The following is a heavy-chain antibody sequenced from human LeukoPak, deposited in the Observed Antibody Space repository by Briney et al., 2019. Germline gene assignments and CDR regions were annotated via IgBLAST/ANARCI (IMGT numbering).Heavy chain of an antibody. Sequence: PSETLSLTCAVYGGSFSGYYWSWIRQPPGKGLEWIGEINHSGSTNYNPSLKSRVTISVDTSKNQFSLKLSSVTAADTAVYCCARGFYDILTGYSSYWYFDLWGRGTLVTVSS. V-gene: IGHV4-34*01. CDR2: INHSGST. CDR3: ARGFYDILTGYSSYWYFDL. J-gene: IGHJ2*01. D-gene: IGHD3-9*01. CDR1: GGSFSGYY.